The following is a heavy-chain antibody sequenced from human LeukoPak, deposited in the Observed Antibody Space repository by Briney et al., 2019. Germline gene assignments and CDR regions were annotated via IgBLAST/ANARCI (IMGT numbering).Heavy chain of an antibody. CDR3: ARDSDYDFWSGYRSYWYFDL. Sequence: SETLSLTCTVSGGSISSSSYYWGWIRQPPGKGLGWIGSIYYSGSTYYNPSLKSRVTISVDTSKNQFSLKLSSVTAADTAVYYRARDSDYDFWSGYRSYWYFDLWGRGTLVTVSS. CDR2: IYYSGST. J-gene: IGHJ2*01. D-gene: IGHD3-3*01. CDR1: GGSISSSSYY. V-gene: IGHV4-39*02.